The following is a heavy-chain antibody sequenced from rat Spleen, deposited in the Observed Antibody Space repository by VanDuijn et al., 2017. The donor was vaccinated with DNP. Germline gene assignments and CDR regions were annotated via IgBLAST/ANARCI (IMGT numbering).Heavy chain of an antibody. Sequence: EVQLVESGGGLVQPGRSLKLSCAASGFTFSDYPMAWVRQAPKRGLEWVATISYDVTKTFYRDSVKGRFTISRDDAESTLYLQMNSLTSEDTAAYFCAKIAAGAMDVWGQGTSVTVSS. J-gene: IGHJ4*01. CDR1: GFTFSDYP. V-gene: IGHV5S10*01. D-gene: IGHD1-2*01. CDR2: ISYDVTKT. CDR3: AKIAAGAMDV.